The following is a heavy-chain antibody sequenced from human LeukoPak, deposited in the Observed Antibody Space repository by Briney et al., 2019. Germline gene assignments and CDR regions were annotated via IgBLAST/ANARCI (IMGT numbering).Heavy chain of an antibody. CDR1: GFTFSRYW. CDR2: INQDGSEE. D-gene: IGHD5-12*01. V-gene: IGHV3-7*01. CDR3: VRDGGISGYDLLDY. J-gene: IGHJ4*02. Sequence: GGSLRLSCAASGFTFSRYWMTRVRQAPGKGLEWVAHINQDGSEEHYVDSVKARFTISRDNAKNSLYLQMNSLRAEDTAVYYCVRDGGISGYDLLDYWGQGTLVTVSS.